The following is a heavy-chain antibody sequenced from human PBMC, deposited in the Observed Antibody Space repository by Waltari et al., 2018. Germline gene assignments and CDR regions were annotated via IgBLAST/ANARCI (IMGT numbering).Heavy chain of an antibody. D-gene: IGHD1-26*01. Sequence: QVHLVESGGGVVQPGGSLRLSCVASGFTFSNYGMQWVRQAPGKGLEWVAFIRYDGSDSKYYGDSVKGRFTISKDNSKNTVYLQMNSLRAEDTAVYYCAKDPVGATTPYYFDFWGQGTLVTVSS. CDR3: AKDPVGATTPYYFDF. V-gene: IGHV3-30*02. CDR1: GFTFSNYG. CDR2: IRYDGSDSK. J-gene: IGHJ4*02.